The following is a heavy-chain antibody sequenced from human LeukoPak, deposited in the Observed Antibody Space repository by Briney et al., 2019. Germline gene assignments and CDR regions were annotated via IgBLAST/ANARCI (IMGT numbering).Heavy chain of an antibody. J-gene: IGHJ6*02. CDR1: GFTFSSYS. CDR2: ISSSSSYI. CDR3: ARDKGGGYCSSTSCYRDYYYYGMDV. V-gene: IGHV3-21*01. D-gene: IGHD2-2*01. Sequence: PGRSLRLTCSASGFTFSSYSMNWVRQAPGKGLEWVSSISSSSSYIYYADSVKGRFTISRDNAKNTLYLQMNSLRAEDTAVYYCARDKGGGYCSSTSCYRDYYYYGMDVWGQGTTVTVSS.